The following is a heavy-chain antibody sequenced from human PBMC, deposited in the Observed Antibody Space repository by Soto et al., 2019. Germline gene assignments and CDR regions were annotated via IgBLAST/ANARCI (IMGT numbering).Heavy chain of an antibody. CDR2: ISYDGSDK. Sequence: PGGSLRLSCAASGFTFRTYGMHWVRQAPGKGLEWVAFISYDGSDKDYGDSVKGRFTISRDNSKSTLHLQMNSLRAEDTAVYYCVKDGVLQVYAITFEFDFWGQGALVTVSS. CDR1: GFTFRTYG. J-gene: IGHJ4*02. V-gene: IGHV3-30*18. CDR3: VKDGVLQVYAITFEFDF. D-gene: IGHD2-8*01.